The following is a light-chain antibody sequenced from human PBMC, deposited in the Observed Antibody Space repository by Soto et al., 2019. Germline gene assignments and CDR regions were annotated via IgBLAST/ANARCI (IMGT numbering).Light chain of an antibody. J-gene: IGKJ2*01. Sequence: EIVLTQSPATLSLSPGERATLSCRASQSVSSYLAWYQQKPGQAPRLLIYDASNRATGIPPRFSGSGSGTDFTRTIGSLEPEDFAVYYCQQRSNWPYTFGQGTKLEIK. CDR1: QSVSSY. CDR2: DAS. CDR3: QQRSNWPYT. V-gene: IGKV3-11*01.